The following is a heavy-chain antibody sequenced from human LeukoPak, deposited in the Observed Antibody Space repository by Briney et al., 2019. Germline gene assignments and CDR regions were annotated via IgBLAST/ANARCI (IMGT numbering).Heavy chain of an antibody. J-gene: IGHJ4*02. Sequence: GGSLRLSCLASGFTFSSFAMHWVRQAREKGLEYVSSISSNGGTAYYADTVKGRFTISRDNSKNTLYLLMSSLRAEDTAVYYCVRRYCSGGTCYLDSWGQGTLVTVSS. CDR3: VRRYCSGGTCYLDS. CDR1: GFTFSSFA. D-gene: IGHD2-15*01. CDR2: ISSNGGTA. V-gene: IGHV3-64D*06.